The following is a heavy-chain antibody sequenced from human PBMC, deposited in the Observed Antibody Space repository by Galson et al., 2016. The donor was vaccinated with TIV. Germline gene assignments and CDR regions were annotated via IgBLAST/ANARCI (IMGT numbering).Heavy chain of an antibody. Sequence: SLRLSCAASGFAFSSAWMNWVRQAPGKGLEWVGRIKSESDGGTTDYAAPVKGRFSISRDDSENTLFLQMSSLRSEDTAVYYCARSGDYGDYWGQGTLVTVSS. CDR3: ARSGDYGDY. V-gene: IGHV3-15*01. CDR2: IKSESDGGTT. J-gene: IGHJ4*02. CDR1: GFAFSSAW. D-gene: IGHD4-17*01.